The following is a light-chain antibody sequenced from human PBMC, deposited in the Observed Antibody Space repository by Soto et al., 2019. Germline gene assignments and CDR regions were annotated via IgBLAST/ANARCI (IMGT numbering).Light chain of an antibody. J-gene: IGKJ2*01. CDR2: GAA. Sequence: EIVLTQSPGTLSLSPGQRATLSCRASQSVSGRYLAWYRQKPGQAPRLLIYGAATRATGIPDWFSGSGSGTDFTLTISRLEPEDFAVYYCQQYANSPNTFGQGTKLEIK. CDR1: QSVSGRY. V-gene: IGKV3-20*01. CDR3: QQYANSPNT.